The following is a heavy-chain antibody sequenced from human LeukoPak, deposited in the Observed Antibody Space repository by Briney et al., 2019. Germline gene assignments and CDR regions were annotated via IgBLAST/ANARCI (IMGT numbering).Heavy chain of an antibody. CDR1: GFTFSSYA. CDR3: ARRYCGGDCYPDY. J-gene: IGHJ4*02. V-gene: IGHV3-48*02. CDR2: ISSSSSTI. Sequence: GGSLRLSCAASGFTFSSYAMNWVRQAPGKGLEWVSYISSSSSTIYYADSVKGRFTISRDNAKNSLYLQMNSLRDEDTAVYYCARRYCGGDCYPDYWGQGTLVTVSS. D-gene: IGHD2-21*02.